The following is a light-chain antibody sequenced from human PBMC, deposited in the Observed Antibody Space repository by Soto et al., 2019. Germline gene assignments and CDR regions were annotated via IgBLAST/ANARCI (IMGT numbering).Light chain of an antibody. J-gene: IGKJ1*01. CDR3: QQYGSSPWT. CDR1: QSLTRH. Sequence: EIVMTQSPATLSVSPGERATLSCRASQSLTRHLAWYQHKPGQSPRLLIYGASSRATGIPDRFSGSGSGTDFTLTISRLEPEDFAVYYCQQYGSSPWTFGQGTKVDIK. CDR2: GAS. V-gene: IGKV3-20*01.